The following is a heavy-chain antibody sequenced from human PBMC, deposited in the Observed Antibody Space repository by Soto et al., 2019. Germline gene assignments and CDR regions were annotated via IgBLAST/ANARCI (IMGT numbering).Heavy chain of an antibody. D-gene: IGHD3-10*01. CDR2: INAGNGNT. Sequence: ASVKVSCKASGYTFTSYAMHWVRQAPGQRLEWMGWINAGNGNTKYSQKFQGRVTITRDTSASTAYMELSSLRSEDTAVYYCARDVGSYYYYYYGMDVWGQGTTVTVSS. CDR3: ARDVGSYYYYYYGMDV. CDR1: GYTFTSYA. J-gene: IGHJ6*02. V-gene: IGHV1-3*01.